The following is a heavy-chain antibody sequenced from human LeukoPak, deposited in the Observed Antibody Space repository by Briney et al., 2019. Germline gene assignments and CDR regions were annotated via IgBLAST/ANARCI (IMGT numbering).Heavy chain of an antibody. J-gene: IGHJ4*02. Sequence: SETLSLTCTVSGGSISSSSYYWGWIRQPPGKGLEWIGSIYYSGSTYYNPSLKSRVTISVDTSKNQFSLKLSSVTAADTAVYYCARETWISSILSYFDYWGQGTLVTVSS. CDR3: ARETWISSILSYFDY. CDR1: GGSISSSSYY. V-gene: IGHV4-39*07. CDR2: IYYSGST. D-gene: IGHD2-2*03.